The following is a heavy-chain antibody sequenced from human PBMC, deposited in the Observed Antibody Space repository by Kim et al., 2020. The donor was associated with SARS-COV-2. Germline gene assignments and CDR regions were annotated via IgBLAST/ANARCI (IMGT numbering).Heavy chain of an antibody. CDR2: INTNTGNP. D-gene: IGHD5-18*01. J-gene: IGHJ4*02. Sequence: ASVKVSCKASGYTFTSYAMNWVRQAPGQGLEWMGWINTNTGNPTYAQGFTGRFVFSLDTSVSTAYLQISSLKAEDTAVYYCARDLNQNTAMATGFDYWGQGTLVTVSS. CDR3: ARDLNQNTAMATGFDY. CDR1: GYTFTSYA. V-gene: IGHV7-4-1*02.